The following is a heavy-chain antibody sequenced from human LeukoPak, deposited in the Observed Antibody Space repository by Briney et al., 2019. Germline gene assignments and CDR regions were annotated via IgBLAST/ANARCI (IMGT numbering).Heavy chain of an antibody. CDR2: IKSKTDGGTT. V-gene: IGHV3-15*01. J-gene: IGHJ5*02. CDR3: ASGGHYFDP. D-gene: IGHD1-26*01. CDR1: GFTSSNAW. Sequence: GWSLRLSCAASGFTSSNAWMSWVRQAPGKGLEWVGRIKSKTDGGTTDYAAPLKGKFTISRDDSKNTLYLQMNSLKTEDTAVYYCASGGHYFDPWGQGTLVTVSS.